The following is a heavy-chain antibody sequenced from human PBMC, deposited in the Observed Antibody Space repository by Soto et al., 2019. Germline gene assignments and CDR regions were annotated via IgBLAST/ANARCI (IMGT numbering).Heavy chain of an antibody. CDR3: ANLTPTPDWFDP. J-gene: IGHJ5*02. D-gene: IGHD2-15*01. CDR1: GYTFTGYF. Sequence: AAVKVSCKASGYTFTGYFIHWLRQAPGQGLEWMGRMNPNSGATNYAPKFQGRVSMTRDNSIRTAYMELASLRSDDTAVYYCANLTPTPDWFDPWGQVNLVTVSS. V-gene: IGHV1-2*06. CDR2: MNPNSGAT.